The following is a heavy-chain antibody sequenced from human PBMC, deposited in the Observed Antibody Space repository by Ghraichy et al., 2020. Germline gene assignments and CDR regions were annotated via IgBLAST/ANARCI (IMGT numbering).Heavy chain of an antibody. CDR3: AKASEWNWNFPIDL. J-gene: IGHJ5*02. CDR2: MSFDGNYK. CDR1: GFTFSAYA. V-gene: IGHV3-30*18. D-gene: IGHD1-7*01. Sequence: GGSLRLSCAASGFTFSAYAMHWVRQAPGKGLEWVAVMSFDGNYKYYGDSVKGRFTISRDNSKNTLYLQMNSLRNEDTAIYFCAKASEWNWNFPIDLWGQGTLVTVSS.